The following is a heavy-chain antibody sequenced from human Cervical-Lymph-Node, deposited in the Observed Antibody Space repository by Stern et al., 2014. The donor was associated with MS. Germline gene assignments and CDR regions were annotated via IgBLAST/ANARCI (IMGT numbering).Heavy chain of an antibody. J-gene: IGHJ4*02. CDR2: ISSSSSYI. Sequence: EVQLVESGGGLVKPGGSLRLSCAASGFTFSSYSMNWVRQAPGKGLEWVSSISSSSSYIYYADSVKGRFTISRDNAKNSLYLQMNSLRAEDTAVYYCARSGFYGDYWFFDYWGQGTLVTVSS. D-gene: IGHD4-17*01. V-gene: IGHV3-21*01. CDR1: GFTFSSYS. CDR3: ARSGFYGDYWFFDY.